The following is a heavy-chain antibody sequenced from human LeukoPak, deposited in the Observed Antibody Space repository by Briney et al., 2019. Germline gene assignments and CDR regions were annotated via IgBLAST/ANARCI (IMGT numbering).Heavy chain of an antibody. CDR3: AKDLIAVAGEGYYYGMDV. CDR1: GFTFSSYG. J-gene: IGHJ6*02. D-gene: IGHD6-19*01. CDR2: ISYDGSNK. V-gene: IGHV3-30*18. Sequence: GRSLRPSCAASGFTFSSYGMHWVRQAPGKGLEWVAVISYDGSNKYYADSVKGRFTISRDNSKNTLYLQMNSLRAEDTAVYYCAKDLIAVAGEGYYYGMDVWGQGTTVTVSS.